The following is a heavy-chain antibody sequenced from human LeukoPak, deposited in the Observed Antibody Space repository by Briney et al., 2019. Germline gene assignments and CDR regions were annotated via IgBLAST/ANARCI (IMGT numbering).Heavy chain of an antibody. CDR2: IYYSGST. CDR1: GDSISTYQ. Sequence: PSETLSLTCTVSGDSISTYQWSWIRQPPGKGLECIGYIYYSGSTNYNPSLKSRVTISVDTSKNQLSLRLSSVTAADTAVYYCARGFNWFDPWGQGTLVTVSS. CDR3: ARGFNWFDP. V-gene: IGHV4-59*01. J-gene: IGHJ5*02.